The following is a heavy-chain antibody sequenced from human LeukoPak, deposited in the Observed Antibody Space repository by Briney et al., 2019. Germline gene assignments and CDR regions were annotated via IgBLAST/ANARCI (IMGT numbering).Heavy chain of an antibody. D-gene: IGHD5-24*01. CDR1: GGSISSYY. V-gene: IGHV4-59*12. J-gene: IGHJ4*02. CDR2: IYYSGST. CDR3: ARGRRWLQFTFDY. Sequence: SETLSLTCTVSGGSISSYYWSWLRQPPGKGLEWLGYIYYSGSTNYNPSLKSRVTISVDTSKNQFSLKLSSVTAADTAVYYCARGRRWLQFTFDYWGQGTLVTVSS.